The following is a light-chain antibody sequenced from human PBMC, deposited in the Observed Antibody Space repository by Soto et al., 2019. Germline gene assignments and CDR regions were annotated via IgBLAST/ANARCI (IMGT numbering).Light chain of an antibody. V-gene: IGLV2-14*01. CDR1: SSDVGGYNY. Sequence: QSALAQPASVSGSPGQSITISCTGTSSDVGGYNYVSWYQQHPGKAPKVMIYEVSNRPSGVSNRFSGSKSGNTASLTIFGLQAEDEADYYCSSYTSSGTYAFGTGTKVTVL. CDR3: SSYTSSGTYA. CDR2: EVS. J-gene: IGLJ1*01.